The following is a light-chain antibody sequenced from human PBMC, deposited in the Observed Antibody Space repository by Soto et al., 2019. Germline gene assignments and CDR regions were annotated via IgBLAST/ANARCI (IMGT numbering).Light chain of an antibody. Sequence: DIQMTQSPSSLSTSVGDRVTITCRASQDISNYLAWFQQKPGKAPQSLIYAASSLQSGVPSKFSGSGSGTDFTLTISSLQPEDSATYYCQQYYSYPLTFGGGTKMEIK. CDR2: AAS. CDR3: QQYYSYPLT. J-gene: IGKJ4*01. V-gene: IGKV1-16*02. CDR1: QDISNY.